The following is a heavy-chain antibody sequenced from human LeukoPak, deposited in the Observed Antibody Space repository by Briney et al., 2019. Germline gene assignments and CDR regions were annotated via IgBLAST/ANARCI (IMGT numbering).Heavy chain of an antibody. CDR1: GGSISSYY. D-gene: IGHD1-26*01. CDR3: ARGRGYGGNYLRAFDI. Sequence: SETLSLTCTVSGGSISSYYWSWIRHPPRKGREWRGYNDGSTNYNPSLKSRVTISLDTSKNQFSLKLSSVTAAETAVYYCARGRGYGGNYLRAFDIWGQGTMVTVSS. CDR2: NDGST. J-gene: IGHJ3*02. V-gene: IGHV4-59*08.